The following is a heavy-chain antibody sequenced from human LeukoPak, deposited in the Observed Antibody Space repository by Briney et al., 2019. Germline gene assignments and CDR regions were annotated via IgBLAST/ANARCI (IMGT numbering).Heavy chain of an antibody. CDR2: IYGGDSDT. V-gene: IGHV5-51*01. J-gene: IGHJ4*02. D-gene: IGHD2-21*02. CDR1: GYIFNTYW. CDR3: ARARGCYSGDCHADY. Sequence: GESLKISCKGSGYIFNTYWIGWVRRMPGKGLEWMGIIYGGDSDTRYRPSFQGQVTISADKTISTAYLQWSSLKASDSAIYYCARARGCYSGDCHADYWGQGTLVTVSS.